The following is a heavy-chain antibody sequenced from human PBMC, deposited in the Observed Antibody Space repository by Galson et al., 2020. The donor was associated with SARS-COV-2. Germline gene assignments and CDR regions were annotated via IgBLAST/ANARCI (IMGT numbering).Heavy chain of an antibody. CDR1: GGSFSGYY. CDR3: ARGVGSSSSPHFDY. CDR2: INHSGST. Sequence: SETLSLTCAVYGGSFSGYYWSWIRQPPGKGLEWIGEINHSGSTNYNPSLKSRVTISVDTSKNQFSLKLSSVTAADTAVYYCARGVGSSSSPHFDYWGQGTLVTVSS. D-gene: IGHD6-13*01. V-gene: IGHV4-34*01. J-gene: IGHJ4*02.